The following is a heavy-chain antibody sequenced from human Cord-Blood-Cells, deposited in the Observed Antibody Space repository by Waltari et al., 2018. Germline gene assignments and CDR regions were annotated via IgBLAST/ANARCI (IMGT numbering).Heavy chain of an antibody. D-gene: IGHD2-2*01. J-gene: IGHJ6*03. CDR2: IYYSGST. CDR1: GGSLSSSSYY. Sequence: QLQLQESGPGLVKPSETLSLTCTVSGGSLSSSSYYWGWIRQPPGKGLEWIGSIYYSGSTYYNPSLKSRVTISVDTSKNQFSLKLSSVTAADTAVYYCARRSSSTHYMDVWGKGTTVTVSS. CDR3: ARRSSSTHYMDV. V-gene: IGHV4-39*01.